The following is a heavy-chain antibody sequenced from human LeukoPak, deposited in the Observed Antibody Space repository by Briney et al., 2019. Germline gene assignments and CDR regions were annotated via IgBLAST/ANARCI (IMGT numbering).Heavy chain of an antibody. CDR1: GYSISSGFY. D-gene: IGHD4-17*01. J-gene: IGHJ5*02. Sequence: SETLSLTCTVSGYSISSGFYWGWIRQPPGKGLEWIGSIFHSGSTYFNPSLKSRVTISVDKSKNQFSLKLTSVTAADTAVYYCARSHGDFAMTQFHPWGQGTLVTVSS. CDR2: IFHSGST. CDR3: ARSHGDFAMTQFHP. V-gene: IGHV4-38-2*02.